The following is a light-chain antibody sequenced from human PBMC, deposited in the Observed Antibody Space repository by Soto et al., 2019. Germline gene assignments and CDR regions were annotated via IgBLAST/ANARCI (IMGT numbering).Light chain of an antibody. V-gene: IGLV1-51*01. CDR2: DNN. CDR1: NSNIGNNY. Sequence: QSVLTQPPSVSAAPGQKVTISCSGSNSNIGNNYVSWYQHLPGTAPKLLIYDNNERPSGIPDRFSXSKSGTSATLGITGLQTGDEADYYCGTWDSSLSAGVFGGGTKLTVL. CDR3: GTWDSSLSAGV. J-gene: IGLJ2*01.